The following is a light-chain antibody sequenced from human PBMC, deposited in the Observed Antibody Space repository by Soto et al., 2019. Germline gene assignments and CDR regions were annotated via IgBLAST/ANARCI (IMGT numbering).Light chain of an antibody. J-gene: IGKJ1*01. CDR1: QSVSRY. Sequence: EIVLTQSPATLSLSPGERATLSCRASQSVSRYLAWYQQKPGQAPRLLIYDASNRATGIPARFSGSGSGTDFILTISSLEPEDFAIYYCQQRSNWPRTFGQGTKVEIK. CDR2: DAS. CDR3: QQRSNWPRT. V-gene: IGKV3-11*01.